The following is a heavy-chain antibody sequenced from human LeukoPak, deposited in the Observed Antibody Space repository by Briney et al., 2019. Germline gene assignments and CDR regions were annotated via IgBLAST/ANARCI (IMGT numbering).Heavy chain of an antibody. CDR3: ARVGAITMVRGVIDWFDP. CDR2: IIPIFGTA. D-gene: IGHD3-10*01. J-gene: IGHJ5*02. Sequence: ASVKVSCKASGGTFSSYAISWVRQAPGQGLEWMGGIIPIFGTANYAQKFQGRVTITADESTSTAYMELSSLRSEDTAVYYCARVGAITMVRGVIDWFDPWGQGTLVTVSS. CDR1: GGTFSSYA. V-gene: IGHV1-69*13.